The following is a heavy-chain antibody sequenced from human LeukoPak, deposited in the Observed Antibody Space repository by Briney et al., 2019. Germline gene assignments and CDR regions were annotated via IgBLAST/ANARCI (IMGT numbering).Heavy chain of an antibody. J-gene: IGHJ4*02. CDR2: MNPISGNT. CDR3: ARRIAAAGDDFDY. CDR1: GYTFTNHD. Sequence: ASVKVSRKASGYTFTNHDINWVRQATGQGLEWMGWMNPISGNTGYAQKFQGRVTITRNTSISTAYMELSRLRSDDTAVYYCARRIAAAGDDFDYWGQGTLVTVSS. D-gene: IGHD6-13*01. V-gene: IGHV1-8*03.